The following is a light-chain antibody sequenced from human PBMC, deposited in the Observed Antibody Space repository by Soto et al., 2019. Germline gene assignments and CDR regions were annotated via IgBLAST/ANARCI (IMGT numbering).Light chain of an antibody. V-gene: IGKV3-11*01. Sequence: EIVFTQSPATLSLSPGERATLSCRTSQSVSNYLAWYQQKPGQAPRLLMYDASNRATGIPARFSGRGSGTEFTLTISSLQSEDFAVYYCQQYNDWPPVTFGGGTKVDIK. CDR3: QQYNDWPPVT. CDR1: QSVSNY. J-gene: IGKJ4*01. CDR2: DAS.